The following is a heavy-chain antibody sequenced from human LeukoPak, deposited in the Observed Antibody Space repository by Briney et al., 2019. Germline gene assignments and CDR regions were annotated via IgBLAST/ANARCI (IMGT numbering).Heavy chain of an antibody. CDR2: INHSGST. CDR3: ARVKDTAMVGYYYHYMDV. D-gene: IGHD5-18*01. CDR1: GYSISSGYY. Sequence: SEALSLTCTVSGYSISSGYYWGWIRQPPGKGLEWIGEINHSGSTNYNPSLKSRVTISVDTSKNQFSLKLSSVTAADTAVYYCARVKDTAMVGYYYHYMDVWGKGTTVTVSS. V-gene: IGHV4-38-2*02. J-gene: IGHJ6*03.